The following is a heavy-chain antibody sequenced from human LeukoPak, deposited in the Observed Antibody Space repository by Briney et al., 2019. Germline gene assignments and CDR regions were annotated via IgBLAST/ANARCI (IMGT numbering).Heavy chain of an antibody. D-gene: IGHD6-13*01. CDR3: ARTYSSSLYYFDY. Sequence: SSETLSLTCTVSGGSISSGGYYWSWIRQHPGKGLEWIGYIYYSGSTYYNPSLKSRVTISVDTSKNQFSLKLSSVTAADTAVYYCARTYSSSLYYFDYWGQGTLVTVSS. V-gene: IGHV4-31*03. CDR1: GGSISSGGYY. J-gene: IGHJ4*02. CDR2: IYYSGST.